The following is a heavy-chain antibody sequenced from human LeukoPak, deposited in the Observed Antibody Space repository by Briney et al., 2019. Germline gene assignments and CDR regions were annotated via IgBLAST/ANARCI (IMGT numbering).Heavy chain of an antibody. CDR3: ARGRLWFGELFGNWFDP. CDR2: INHSGST. D-gene: IGHD3-10*01. CDR1: GGSFSGYY. J-gene: IGHJ5*02. V-gene: IGHV4-34*01. Sequence: PSGTLSLTCAVYGGSFSGYYWSWIRQPPGKGLEWIREINHSGSTNYNPSLKSRVTISVDTSKNQFSLKLSSVTAADTAVYYCARGRLWFGELFGNWFDPWGQGTLVTVSS.